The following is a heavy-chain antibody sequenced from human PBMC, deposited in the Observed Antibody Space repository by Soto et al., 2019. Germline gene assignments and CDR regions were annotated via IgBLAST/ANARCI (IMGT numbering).Heavy chain of an antibody. CDR2: INSDGSST. V-gene: IGHV3-74*01. CDR3: ARRTWDYYDSSGYLDY. CDR1: GFTFSIYW. Sequence: GGSLRLSCAASGFTFSIYWMYWVRQAPGKGLVWVSRINSDGSSTRYADSVKGRFTISRDNAKNTLYLQMNSLRAEDTAVYYCARRTWDYYDSSGYLDYCGQGTLVTVYS. D-gene: IGHD3-22*01. J-gene: IGHJ4*02.